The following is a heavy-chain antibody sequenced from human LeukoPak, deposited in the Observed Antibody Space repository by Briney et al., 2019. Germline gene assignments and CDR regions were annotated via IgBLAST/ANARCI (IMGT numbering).Heavy chain of an antibody. Sequence: SQTLSLTCAISGDSVSSNSAAWNWIRQSPSRGLEWLGRTYYRSNWYNDYAVPVKSRITINPDTSKNQFSLQLNSVTPEDTAIYYCARFIVAPGSFDYWGQGTLVTVSS. CDR2: TYYRSNWYN. J-gene: IGHJ4*02. CDR3: ARFIVAPGSFDY. V-gene: IGHV6-1*01. CDR1: GDSVSSNSAA. D-gene: IGHD6-13*01.